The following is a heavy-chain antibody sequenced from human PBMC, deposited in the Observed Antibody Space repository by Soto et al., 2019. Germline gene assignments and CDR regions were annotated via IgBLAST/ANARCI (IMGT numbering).Heavy chain of an antibody. CDR1: GYNLTGYY. Sequence: ASVNVSWKASGYNLTGYYMHWVRQAPGQDLEWMGWINPNSGDTNYAQKFQGRVTMTRDTSISTAYMDLSRLTSDDTAVYYCARAQNGTVVSGQGTTVTVSS. V-gene: IGHV1-2*02. CDR2: INPNSGDT. J-gene: IGHJ6*02. CDR3: ARAQNGTVV.